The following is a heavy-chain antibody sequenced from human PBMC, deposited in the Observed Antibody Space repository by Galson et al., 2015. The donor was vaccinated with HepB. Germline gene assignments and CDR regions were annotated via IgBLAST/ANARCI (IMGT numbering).Heavy chain of an antibody. CDR1: GYTFTGYY. CDR3: AREGITIFGVAAPGY. D-gene: IGHD3-3*01. CDR2: INPNSGGT. V-gene: IGHV1-2*02. J-gene: IGHJ4*02. Sequence: SVKVSCKASGYTFTGYYMHWVRQAPGQGLEWMGWINPNSGGTNYAQKFQGRVTMTRDTSISTAYMELSRLRSDDTAVYYCAREGITIFGVAAPGYWGQGTLVTVSS.